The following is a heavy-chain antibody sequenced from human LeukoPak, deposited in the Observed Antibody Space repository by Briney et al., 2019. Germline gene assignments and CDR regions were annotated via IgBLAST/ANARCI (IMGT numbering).Heavy chain of an antibody. CDR1: GFTFTSSA. D-gene: IGHD5-18*01. J-gene: IGHJ5*02. Sequence: SVKVSCKASGFTFTSSAMQWVRQARGQRLEWIGWIVVGSGNTNYAQKFQGRVTITRDMSTSTAYMELSSLRSEDTAVYYCAAGGLPPNHQSRNREDWFDPWGQGTLVTVSS. V-gene: IGHV1-58*02. CDR3: AAGGLPPNHQSRNREDWFDP. CDR2: IVVGSGNT.